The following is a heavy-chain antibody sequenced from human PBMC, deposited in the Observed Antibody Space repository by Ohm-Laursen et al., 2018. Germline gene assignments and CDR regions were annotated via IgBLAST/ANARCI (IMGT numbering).Heavy chain of an antibody. D-gene: IGHD6-25*01. V-gene: IGHV3-74*01. CDR3: ARDTLGSSAY. CDR2: INGDGSTT. CDR1: GFTFSSYW. Sequence: SLRLSCAASGFTFSSYWMHWVRQAPGKGLVWVSHINGDGSTTSYADSVKGRFTISRDNAKNTLYLQMKSLRAEDTAVYYCARDTLGSSAYWGQGTLVTVSS. J-gene: IGHJ4*02.